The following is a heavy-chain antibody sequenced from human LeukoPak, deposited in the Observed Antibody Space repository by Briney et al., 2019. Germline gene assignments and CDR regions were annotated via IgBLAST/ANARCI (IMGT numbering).Heavy chain of an antibody. CDR1: GFTFSSYS. CDR2: IRYDGSNK. D-gene: IGHD6-19*01. CDR3: ARDPIDSSGWTGSEN. Sequence: GGSLRLSCAASGFTFSSYSMQWVRQAPGKGLEWVAFIRYDGSNKYYADSVKGRFTISRDNSKNTLYLQMNSLRAEDTAVYYCARDPIDSSGWTGSENWGQGTLVTVSS. V-gene: IGHV3-30*02. J-gene: IGHJ4*02.